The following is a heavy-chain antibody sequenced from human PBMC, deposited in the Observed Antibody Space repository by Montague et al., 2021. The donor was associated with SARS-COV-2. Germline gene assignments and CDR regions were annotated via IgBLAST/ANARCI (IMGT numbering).Heavy chain of an antibody. Sequence: RSLSLAASGFTFSIYSMNWVRQAPGKGLEWVSYITGTSSLVHYADSVKGRFTISRDNAQNSPYLQMNSLRNEDTAVYYCARSTGHFDYWGLGTLVTVSS. J-gene: IGHJ4*02. CDR3: ARSTGHFDY. CDR1: GFTFSIYS. V-gene: IGHV3-48*02. CDR2: ITGTSSLV. D-gene: IGHD7-27*01.